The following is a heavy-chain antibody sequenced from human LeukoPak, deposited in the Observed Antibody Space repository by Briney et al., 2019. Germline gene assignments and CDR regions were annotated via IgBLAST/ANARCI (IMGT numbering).Heavy chain of an antibody. D-gene: IGHD3-9*01. CDR1: GFTFSSYS. Sequence: GGSLRLSCAASGFTFSSYSMNWVRQAPGKGLEWISYITRDSSTTSYADSVKGRFTISRDNGKNSLYLQMNSLRVEDTAMYYCARDRDWAFDYWGQGTLVTVSS. J-gene: IGHJ4*02. CDR2: ITRDSSTT. V-gene: IGHV3-48*04. CDR3: ARDRDWAFDY.